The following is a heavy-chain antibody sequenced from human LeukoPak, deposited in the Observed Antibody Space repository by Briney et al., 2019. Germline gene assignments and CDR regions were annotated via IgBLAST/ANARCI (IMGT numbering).Heavy chain of an antibody. Sequence: GESLKISXKGSGYSFTSYRIGWVRQKPGKGLEWRGIIYPGDSDTRYSPSFQGQVTISADKSISNAYLQWSSLKASDTAMYYCARHGRRSITIFGVVYGDYWGQGTLVTVSS. CDR2: IYPGDSDT. CDR3: ARHGRRSITIFGVVYGDY. J-gene: IGHJ4*02. CDR1: GYSFTSYR. V-gene: IGHV5-51*01. D-gene: IGHD3-3*01.